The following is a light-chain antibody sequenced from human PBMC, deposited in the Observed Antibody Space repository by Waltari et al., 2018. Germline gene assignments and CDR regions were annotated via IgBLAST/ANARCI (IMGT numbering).Light chain of an antibody. V-gene: IGLV1-44*01. CDR3: AAWDASLFGPWV. J-gene: IGLJ3*02. CDR2: ATN. CDR1: SSNIGGNS. Sequence: SVLTQPPSASGTPGQRVTISCSGISSNIGGNSVNWYQHLPGTAPKLLIYATNPRPSGVPDRFSASMSGTSASRAISGLQSEDEADYYCAAWDASLFGPWVFGGGTRLTVL.